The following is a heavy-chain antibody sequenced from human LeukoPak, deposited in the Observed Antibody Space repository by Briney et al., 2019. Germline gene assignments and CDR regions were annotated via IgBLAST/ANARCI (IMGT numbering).Heavy chain of an antibody. CDR1: GYSFTSYW. J-gene: IGHJ6*02. Sequence: GESLKISCKGSGYSFTSYWIGWVRQMSGKGLEWMGIIYPGDSDTRYSPSFQGQVTISADKSISTAYLQWSSLKASDTAMYYCARRCSGGSCYNYGMDVWGQGTTVTVSS. CDR2: IYPGDSDT. V-gene: IGHV5-51*01. D-gene: IGHD2-15*01. CDR3: ARRCSGGSCYNYGMDV.